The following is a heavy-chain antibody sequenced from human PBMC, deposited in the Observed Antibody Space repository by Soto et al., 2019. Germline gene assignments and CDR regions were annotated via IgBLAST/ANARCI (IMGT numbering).Heavy chain of an antibody. D-gene: IGHD3-3*01. V-gene: IGHV1-69*08. Sequence: QVQLVQSGAEVRKPGSSVKVSCKAPGGTFSTYIISRVRQAPGQGLEWMGRIIPIPDITNSAQKFQGRVTVTADRSTSTAYMELTSLKSEDTAVYYCARDRITTRGDAFDLWGQGTMVTVSS. J-gene: IGHJ3*01. CDR3: ARDRITTRGDAFDL. CDR1: GGTFSTYI. CDR2: IIPIPDIT.